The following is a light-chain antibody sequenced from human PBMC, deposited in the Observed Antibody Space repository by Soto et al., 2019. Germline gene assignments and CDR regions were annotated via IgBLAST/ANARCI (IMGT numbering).Light chain of an antibody. CDR1: SSDVGGYNY. J-gene: IGLJ2*01. Sequence: QSALTQPASVSGSPGQSITISCTGTSSDVGGYNYVSWYQQHPGKAPKLMIYDVSYRPSGVSNRFSGSKSGNTASLTISGLQAEDEADYNCSSYTSSSTLVFGGGTKLTVL. CDR3: SSYTSSSTLV. V-gene: IGLV2-14*01. CDR2: DVS.